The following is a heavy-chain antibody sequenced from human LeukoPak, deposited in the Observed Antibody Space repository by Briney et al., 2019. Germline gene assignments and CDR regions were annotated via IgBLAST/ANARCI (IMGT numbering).Heavy chain of an antibody. J-gene: IGHJ4*02. Sequence: PGGSLRLSCAASGFTFSSYAIHWVRQAPGKGLEWVAVISSDGRDKHHAESVKGRFTISRDNSKNTLYLQTNSLRAEDTAVYCCARDLRRIAAYYFDFWGQGTLVTVSS. D-gene: IGHD6-25*01. CDR2: ISSDGRDK. CDR3: ARDLRRIAAYYFDF. CDR1: GFTFSSYA. V-gene: IGHV3-30*03.